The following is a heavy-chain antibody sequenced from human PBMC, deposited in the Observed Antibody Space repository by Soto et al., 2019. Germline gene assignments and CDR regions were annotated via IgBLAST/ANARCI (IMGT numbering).Heavy chain of an antibody. D-gene: IGHD3-10*01. Sequence: SETLSLTCTVSGGSLRYYYWSWIRQPAGRGLEWIGRIFDSGITNYNPSLRSRVTMSVDTSKNQFSLKLSSVTAADTAVYYCARGSLKFDYWGLGTLVTVSS. J-gene: IGHJ4*02. CDR3: ARGSLKFDY. CDR2: IFDSGIT. CDR1: GGSLRYYY. V-gene: IGHV4-4*07.